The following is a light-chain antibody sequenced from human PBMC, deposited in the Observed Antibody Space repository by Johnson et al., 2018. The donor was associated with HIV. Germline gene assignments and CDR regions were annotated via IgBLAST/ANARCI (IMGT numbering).Light chain of an antibody. Sequence: SVLTQPPSVSAAPGQKVTISCSGSSSNIGNNYVSWYQQLPGTAPKLLIYDNNKRPSGIPDRFSGSKSGTSATLGITGLQTGDEADYYCGTWDSSLSAVFGTGTKVTGL. V-gene: IGLV1-51*01. CDR2: DNN. J-gene: IGLJ1*01. CDR1: SSNIGNNY. CDR3: GTWDSSLSAV.